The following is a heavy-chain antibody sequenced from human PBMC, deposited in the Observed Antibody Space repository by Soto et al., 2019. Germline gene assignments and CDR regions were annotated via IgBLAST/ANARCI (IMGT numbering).Heavy chain of an antibody. Sequence: QVQLQESGPGLVKPSQTLSLTCTVSGGSISSGDYYWSWIRQPPGKGLEWIGYIYYSGSTYYNPSLKSRVTISVDTSKNQFSLKLSSVTAADTAVYYCARESGYPFYYYYYGMDVWGQGTTVTVSS. CDR3: ARESGYPFYYYYYGMDV. J-gene: IGHJ6*02. CDR2: IYYSGST. D-gene: IGHD3-3*01. V-gene: IGHV4-30-4*01. CDR1: GGSISSGDYY.